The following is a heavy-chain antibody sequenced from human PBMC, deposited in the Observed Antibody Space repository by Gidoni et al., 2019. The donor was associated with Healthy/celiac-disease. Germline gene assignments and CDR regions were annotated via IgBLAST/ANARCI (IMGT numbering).Heavy chain of an antibody. J-gene: IGHJ5*02. Sequence: EVQLLESGGGLVQPGGSLRLSCAASGFTFSSYAMSWVRQAPGKGLEWVSAISGSGGSTYYADSVKGRFTISRDNSKNTLYLQMNSLRAEDTAVYYCAKDRYYYDSSGYSIDPWGQGTLVTVSS. CDR1: GFTFSSYA. D-gene: IGHD3-22*01. CDR2: ISGSGGST. V-gene: IGHV3-23*01. CDR3: AKDRYYYDSSGYSIDP.